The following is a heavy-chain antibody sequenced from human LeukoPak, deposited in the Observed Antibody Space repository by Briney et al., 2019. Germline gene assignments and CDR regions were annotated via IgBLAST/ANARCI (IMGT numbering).Heavy chain of an antibody. D-gene: IGHD3-16*02. CDR1: GDSISNHY. V-gene: IGHV4-4*07. J-gene: IGHJ4*02. CDR3: ARYVWGSYPTFEDY. CDR2: IHTSGST. Sequence: SETLSLTCTVSGDSISNHYWGWVRQPAGKGLEWIGRIHTSGSTNYNPSLKSRVTISVDTSKNQFSLKLSSVTAADTAVYYCARYVWGSYPTFEDYWGQGTLVTVSS.